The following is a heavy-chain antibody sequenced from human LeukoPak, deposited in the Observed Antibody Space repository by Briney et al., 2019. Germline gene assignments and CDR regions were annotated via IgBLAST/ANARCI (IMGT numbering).Heavy chain of an antibody. CDR1: GFTFSSYE. D-gene: IGHD2-2*01. CDR2: ISSSGSTI. Sequence: GGSLRLSCAASGFTFSSYEMDWVRQAPGKGLEWVSYISSSGSTIYYADSVKGRFTISRDNAKNSLYLQMNSLRAEDTAVYYCARDPQYRDCSSTSCYGSFDYWGQGTLVTVSS. CDR3: ARDPQYRDCSSTSCYGSFDY. V-gene: IGHV3-48*03. J-gene: IGHJ4*02.